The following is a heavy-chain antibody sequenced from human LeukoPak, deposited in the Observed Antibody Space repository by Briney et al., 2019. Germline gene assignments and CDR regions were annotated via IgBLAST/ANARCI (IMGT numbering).Heavy chain of an antibody. V-gene: IGHV3-7*01. Sequence: GGSLRLSCAASGFTFSNYYMRWVRQAPGKGLEWVANIKQDGSDKSYVDSVKGRFTISRDNAENSLYLQMNSLRAEDTAMYFCARDREVGATIHDYWGQGTLVTVPS. CDR2: IKQDGSDK. CDR3: ARDREVGATIHDY. CDR1: GFTFSNYY. J-gene: IGHJ4*02. D-gene: IGHD1-26*01.